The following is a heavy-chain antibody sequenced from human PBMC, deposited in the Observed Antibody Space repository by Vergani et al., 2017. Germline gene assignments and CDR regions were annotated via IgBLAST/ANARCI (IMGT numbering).Heavy chain of an antibody. V-gene: IGHV1-2*02. D-gene: IGHD2-2*01. CDR3: ASQYCSSTSCYELAFDI. CDR1: GYTFTGYY. Sequence: QVQLVQSGAEVKKPGASVKVSCKASGYTFTGYYMHWVRQAPGQGLEWMGWINPNSGGTNYAQKFQGRVTMTRDTSISTAYMELSRLSSDDTAVYYCASQYCSSTSCYELAFDIWGQGTMVTVSS. CDR2: INPNSGGT. J-gene: IGHJ3*02.